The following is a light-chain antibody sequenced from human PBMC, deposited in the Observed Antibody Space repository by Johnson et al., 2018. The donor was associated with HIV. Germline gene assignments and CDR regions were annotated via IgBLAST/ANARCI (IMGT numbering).Light chain of an antibody. CDR1: SSNIGNNY. J-gene: IGLJ1*01. CDR3: GTWDSSLSAHV. Sequence: QSVLTQPPSVYAAPGQKVTISCSGSSSNIGNNYVSWYQQVPGTAPKLLIYDNNKRPSGIPDRFSGSKSGTSATLGITGLQTGDEADYYCGTWDSSLSAHVFGTGTKVTVL. CDR2: DNN. V-gene: IGLV1-51*01.